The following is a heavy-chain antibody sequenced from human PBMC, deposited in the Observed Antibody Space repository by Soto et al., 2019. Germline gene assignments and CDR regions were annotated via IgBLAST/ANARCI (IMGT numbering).Heavy chain of an antibody. CDR3: VRGMNPLF. V-gene: IGHV3-21*06. Sequence: PGGSLRLSCVASGFTLRTYTMNWVRQAPGKGLEWVSSISISSSDRYYADSVRGRFTISRDNAKNALYLQMNSLRADDTAVYFCVRGMNPLFGGQGTLVTV. CDR1: GFTLRTYT. CDR2: ISISSSDR. J-gene: IGHJ4*01.